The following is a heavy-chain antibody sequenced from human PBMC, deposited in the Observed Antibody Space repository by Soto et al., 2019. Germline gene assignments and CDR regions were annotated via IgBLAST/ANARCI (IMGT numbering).Heavy chain of an antibody. Sequence: GGSLRLSCAASGFTFSSYAMSWVRQAPGKGLEWVSAISGSGGSTYYADSVKGRFTISKDNSKNTLYLQMKSLRAEDTAVYYCAKPRDGYGVFDYWGQGTLVTVSS. CDR2: ISGSGGST. D-gene: IGHD4-17*01. V-gene: IGHV3-23*01. CDR1: GFTFSSYA. J-gene: IGHJ4*02. CDR3: AKPRDGYGVFDY.